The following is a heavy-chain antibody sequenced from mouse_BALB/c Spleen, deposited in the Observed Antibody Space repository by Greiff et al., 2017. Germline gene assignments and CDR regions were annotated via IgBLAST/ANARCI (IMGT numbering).Heavy chain of an antibody. CDR3: ARRGNSWFAY. CDR1: GFTFSSYG. J-gene: IGHJ3*01. CDR2: ISSGGSYT. V-gene: IGHV5-6*01. D-gene: IGHD2-1*01. Sequence: DVQLVESGGDLVKPGGSLKLSCAASGFTFSSYGMSWVRQTPDKRLEWVATISSGGSYTYYPDSVKGRFTISRDNAKNTLYLQMSSLKSEDTAMYYCARRGNSWFAYWGQGTLVTVSA.